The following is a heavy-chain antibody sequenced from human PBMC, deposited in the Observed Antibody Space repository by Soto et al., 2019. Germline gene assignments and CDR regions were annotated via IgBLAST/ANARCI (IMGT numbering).Heavy chain of an antibody. D-gene: IGHD2-15*01. CDR1: GFTFSRYW. V-gene: IGHV3-7*01. Sequence: EVQLVESGGGLVQPGGSLRLSCAASGFTFSRYWMTWVRQAPGKGLEWVANIKQDGREIYYVDSVKGRFTISRDKAENSLCLQMNSARAEDTAVYYCARDPVCSGGSCYDYWGQGTLVTVSS. CDR3: ARDPVCSGGSCYDY. CDR2: IKQDGREI. J-gene: IGHJ4*02.